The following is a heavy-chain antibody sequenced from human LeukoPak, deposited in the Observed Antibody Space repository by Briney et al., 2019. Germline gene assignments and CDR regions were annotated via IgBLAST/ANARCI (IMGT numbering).Heavy chain of an antibody. D-gene: IGHD5-18*01. CDR2: INHSGST. CDR1: GGSFSGYY. J-gene: IGHJ4*02. Sequence: SETLSLTCAVYGGSFSGYYWSWIRQPPGKGLEWIGEINHSGSTNYNPSLKSQVTISVDTSKNQFSLKLSSVTAADTAVYYCARREYSYGYYYWGQGALVTVSS. V-gene: IGHV4-34*01. CDR3: ARREYSYGYYY.